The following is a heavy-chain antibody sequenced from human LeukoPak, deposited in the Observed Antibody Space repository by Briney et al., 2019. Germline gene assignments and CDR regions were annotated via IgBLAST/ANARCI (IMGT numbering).Heavy chain of an antibody. Sequence: SATLSLSCAVSGGSFTGYYWSWIRQPPGKGLEWIGEINHSGSTNYNPSLKSRVTISVDTSKNQFSLKLSSVTAADTAVYYCARGNSHDYWGQGTLVTVSS. V-gene: IGHV4-34*01. CDR1: GGSFTGYY. CDR2: INHSGST. J-gene: IGHJ4*02. CDR3: ARGNSHDY. D-gene: IGHD4-23*01.